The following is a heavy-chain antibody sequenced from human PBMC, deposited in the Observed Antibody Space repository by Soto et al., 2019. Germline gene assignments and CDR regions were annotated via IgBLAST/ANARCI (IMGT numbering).Heavy chain of an antibody. CDR1: GFTFSSYW. J-gene: IGHJ3*02. CDR2: IKQDGSGK. Sequence: GGSLRLSCAASGFTFSSYWMSWVRQAPGKGLEWVANIKQDGSGKYYVDSVKGRFTISRDNAKNSLYLQMNSLRAEDTAVYYCAREVTMVRGGSWRAFDIWGQETMVTVSS. D-gene: IGHD3-10*01. V-gene: IGHV3-7*01. CDR3: AREVTMVRGGSWRAFDI.